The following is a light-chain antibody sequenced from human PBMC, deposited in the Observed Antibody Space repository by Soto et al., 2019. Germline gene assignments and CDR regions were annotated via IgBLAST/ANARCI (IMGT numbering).Light chain of an antibody. Sequence: DIVMTQSPDSLAVSLGERATINCKSSQSVLYSSNNKNYLAWYQQKPGQPPKLLIYWASTRESGVPDRFSGSGSGTDFTLTINSLQAEDVAVYYCQQYFSTPQNTFGQGTKREIK. J-gene: IGKJ2*01. CDR1: QSVLYSSNNKNY. V-gene: IGKV4-1*01. CDR2: WAS. CDR3: QQYFSTPQNT.